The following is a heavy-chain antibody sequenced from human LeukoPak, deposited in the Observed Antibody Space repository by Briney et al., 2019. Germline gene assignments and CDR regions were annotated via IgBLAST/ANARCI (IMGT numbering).Heavy chain of an antibody. CDR1: GFPFSTFS. D-gene: IGHD2-21*01. J-gene: IGHJ4*02. CDR3: AKDHSYYFDY. V-gene: IGHV3-23*01. CDR2: ISGSGGST. Sequence: QPGGSLRLSCAASGFPFSTFSMSWVRQAPGQGLEWVSAISGSGGSTYYADSVKGRFTISRDNSKNTLYLQTSSLRAEDTAVYYCAKDHSYYFDYWGQGTLVTVSS.